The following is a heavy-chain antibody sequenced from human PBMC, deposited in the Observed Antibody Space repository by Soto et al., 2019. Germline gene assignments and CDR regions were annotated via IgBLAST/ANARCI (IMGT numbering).Heavy chain of an antibody. CDR2: IKPISDIT. D-gene: IGHD4-4*01. J-gene: IGHJ5*02. Sequence: GASVKVSCKASGDTFGRFTINWVRQAPGQGLEWMGGIKPISDITNYARRFQGRVTFTADASTSTVYLELSSLRSEDKAIYYCARDPSTINELIGVWFDPWGQGTLVTVS. CDR3: ARDPSTINELIGVWFDP. V-gene: IGHV1-69*13. CDR1: GDTFGRFT.